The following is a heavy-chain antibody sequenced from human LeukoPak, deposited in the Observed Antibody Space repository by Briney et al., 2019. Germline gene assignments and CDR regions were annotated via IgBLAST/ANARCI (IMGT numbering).Heavy chain of an antibody. D-gene: IGHD6-19*01. CDR2: ISWNSGSI. Sequence: QPGGSLRLSCAASGFTFDDYAMHWVRQAPGKGLEWVSGISWNSGSIGYADSVKGRFTISRDNAKNSLHLQMNSLRAEDTALYYCAVAGGGDWGQGTLVTVSS. CDR1: GFTFDDYA. V-gene: IGHV3-9*01. CDR3: AVAGGGD. J-gene: IGHJ4*02.